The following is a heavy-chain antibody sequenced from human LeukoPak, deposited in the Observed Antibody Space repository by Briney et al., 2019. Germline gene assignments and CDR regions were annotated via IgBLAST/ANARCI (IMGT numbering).Heavy chain of an antibody. CDR3: ARATYYYDSSGYTNWFDP. V-gene: IGHV3-53*01. CDR2: IYSGGST. CDR1: GFTVSSNY. J-gene: IGHJ5*02. D-gene: IGHD3-22*01. Sequence: PGRSLRLSCAASGFTVSSNYMSWVRQAPGKGLEWVSVIYSGGSTYYADSVKGRFTISRDNSKNTLYLQMNSLRAEDTAVYYCARATYYYDSSGYTNWFDPWGQGTLVTVSS.